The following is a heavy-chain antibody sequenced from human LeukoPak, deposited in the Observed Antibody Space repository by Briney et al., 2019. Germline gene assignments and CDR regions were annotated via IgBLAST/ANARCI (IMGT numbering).Heavy chain of an antibody. J-gene: IGHJ4*02. V-gene: IGHV3-23*01. CDR3: ARELFDFDY. CDR2: ITGSGGNT. D-gene: IGHD3-10*01. Sequence: GGSLRLSCAPSGVTFDNFAMTWVRQAPGKGLEWVSEITGSGGNTYYADSVKGRFTISRDNSKNTLYLQMNSLRAEDTAIYYCARELFDFDYWGQGTLVTVSS. CDR1: GVTFDNFA.